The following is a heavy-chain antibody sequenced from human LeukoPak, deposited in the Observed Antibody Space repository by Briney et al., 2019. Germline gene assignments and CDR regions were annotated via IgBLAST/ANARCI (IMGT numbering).Heavy chain of an antibody. CDR2: INPSGGST. CDR1: GYTFTSYY. Sequence: ASVKVSCKASGYTFTSYYMHWVRQAPGQRLEWMGIINPSGGSTSYAQKFQGRVTMTRDTSTSTVYMELSSLRSEDTAVYYCARRAWGARRGLSFDYWGQGTLVTVSS. V-gene: IGHV1-46*01. J-gene: IGHJ4*02. D-gene: IGHD1-26*01. CDR3: ARRAWGARRGLSFDY.